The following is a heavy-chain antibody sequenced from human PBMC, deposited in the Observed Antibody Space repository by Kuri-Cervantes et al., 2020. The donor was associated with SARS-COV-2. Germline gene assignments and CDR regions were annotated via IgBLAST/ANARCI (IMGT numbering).Heavy chain of an antibody. CDR2: ISGSGGST. CDR1: GFTFRSYA. Sequence: GESLKISCAASGFTFRSYAMAWVRQAPGKGLEWVSAISGSGGSTYYADSVKGPFTISRDNARDSLFLQMNSLSGEDTAVYFCARDNYDYWGSYDGRTGPEYYYNGMDVWGQGTAVTVSS. CDR3: ARDNYDYWGSYDGRTGPEYYYNGMDV. J-gene: IGHJ6*02. D-gene: IGHD3-3*01. V-gene: IGHV3-23*01.